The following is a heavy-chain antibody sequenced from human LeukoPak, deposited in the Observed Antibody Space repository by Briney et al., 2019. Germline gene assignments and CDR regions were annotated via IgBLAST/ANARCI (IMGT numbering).Heavy chain of an antibody. D-gene: IGHD1-26*01. CDR2: IIPILGIA. J-gene: IGHJ5*02. Sequence: ASVKVSCKASGGTFSSYAISWVRQAPGQGLEWVGRIIPILGIANYAQKFQGRVTITADKSTSTAYMELSSLRSEDTAVYYCARVGTHEGFDPWGQGTLVTVSS. V-gene: IGHV1-69*04. CDR1: GGTFSSYA. CDR3: ARVGTHEGFDP.